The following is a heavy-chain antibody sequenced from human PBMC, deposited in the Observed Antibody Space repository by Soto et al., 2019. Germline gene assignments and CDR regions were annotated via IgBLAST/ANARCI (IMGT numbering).Heavy chain of an antibody. D-gene: IGHD3-3*01. CDR2: IDSSGST. J-gene: IGHJ4*02. Sequence: SETLSLTCAVSRGSISNYYCNWIRQPAGKGLEWIGRIDSSGSTNYNPSLKSRVTMSVDTSKQEFSLKLSSVTAADKALYYCARGGQDVWSGQFDYWGRGALVTVSS. CDR3: ARGGQDVWSGQFDY. CDR1: RGSISNYY. V-gene: IGHV4-4*07.